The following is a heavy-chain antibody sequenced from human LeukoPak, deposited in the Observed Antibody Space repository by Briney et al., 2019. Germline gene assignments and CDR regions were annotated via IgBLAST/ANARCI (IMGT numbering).Heavy chain of an antibody. J-gene: IGHJ4*02. CDR2: ISGSGNSK. D-gene: IGHD3-22*01. CDR3: ATRKPYYYDSSGDS. V-gene: IGHV3-11*04. Sequence: PGGSLRLSCAASGFRFSDYYMTWIRQAPGKGLEWVSYISGSGNSKYYADSVKGRFTISRDNAKNALYLQMNSLRADDTAVYYCATRKPYYYDSSGDSWGQGTLVTVSS. CDR1: GFRFSDYY.